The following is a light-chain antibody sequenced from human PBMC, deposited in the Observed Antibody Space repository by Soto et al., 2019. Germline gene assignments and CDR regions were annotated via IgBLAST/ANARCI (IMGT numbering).Light chain of an antibody. J-gene: IGKJ2*01. Sequence: EIVLTQSPGTLSLSPGERATLSCRASQSVSSSYLAWYQQKPGQAPRLLIYGASSRATGIPDRFSGSGCGTDFTLTISRLEPEDFAVYYCQQYGRSPRYTFGQGPQLELK. V-gene: IGKV3-20*01. CDR3: QQYGRSPRYT. CDR2: GAS. CDR1: QSVSSSY.